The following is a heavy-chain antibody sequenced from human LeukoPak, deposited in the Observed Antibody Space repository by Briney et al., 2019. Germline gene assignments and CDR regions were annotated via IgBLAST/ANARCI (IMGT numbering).Heavy chain of an antibody. V-gene: IGHV3-53*01. J-gene: IGHJ4*02. D-gene: IGHD5-24*01. CDR2: IYSGGST. Sequence: GGSLRLSCAASGFTVSSNYMSWVRQAPGKGLEWVSVIYSGGSTYYADSVEGRFTISRDNSKNTLYLQMNSLRAEDTAVYYCARVGSYNYADYWGQGTLVTVSS. CDR1: GFTVSSNY. CDR3: ARVGSYNYADY.